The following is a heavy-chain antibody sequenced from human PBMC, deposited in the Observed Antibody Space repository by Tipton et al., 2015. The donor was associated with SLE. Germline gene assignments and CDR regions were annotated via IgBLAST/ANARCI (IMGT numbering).Heavy chain of an antibody. D-gene: IGHD6-19*01. Sequence: QLVQSGAEVKKPGESLKISCKGSGYSFTTYWIAWVRQVPGKGLEWMGIIYPGDSDTRYSPSFQGQVTISADKSISTAYLQWSSLKASDTAMYYCARRGAVGDYYYYYMDVWGKGTTVTVSS. CDR1: GYSFTTYW. J-gene: IGHJ6*03. CDR2: IYPGDSDT. CDR3: ARRGAVGDYYYYYMDV. V-gene: IGHV5-51*01.